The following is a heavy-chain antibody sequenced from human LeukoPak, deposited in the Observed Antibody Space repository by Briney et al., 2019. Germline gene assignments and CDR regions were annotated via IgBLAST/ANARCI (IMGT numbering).Heavy chain of an antibody. CDR1: GGSISSYY. Sequence: SETLSLTCTVSGGSISSYYWSWIRQPPGKGLEWNGYIYYSGSTNYNPSLKSRVTISVDTSKNQFSLKLSSVTAADTAVYYCARDEPTYGMDVWGQGTTVTVSS. D-gene: IGHD1-14*01. CDR3: ARDEPTYGMDV. J-gene: IGHJ6*02. CDR2: IYYSGST. V-gene: IGHV4-59*01.